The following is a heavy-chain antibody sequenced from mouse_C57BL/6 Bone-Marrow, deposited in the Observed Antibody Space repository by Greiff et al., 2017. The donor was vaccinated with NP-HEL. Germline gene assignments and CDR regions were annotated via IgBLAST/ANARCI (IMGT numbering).Heavy chain of an antibody. Sequence: EVKLQQSGPELVKPGASVKISCKASGYTFTDYYMNWVKQSHGKSLEWIGDINPNNGGTSYNQKFKGKATLTVDKSSSTAYMELRSLTSEDSAVYYCARTAQATSSDYWGQGTTLTVSS. V-gene: IGHV1-26*01. CDR1: GYTFTDYY. J-gene: IGHJ2*01. CDR3: ARTAQATSSDY. CDR2: INPNNGGT. D-gene: IGHD3-2*02.